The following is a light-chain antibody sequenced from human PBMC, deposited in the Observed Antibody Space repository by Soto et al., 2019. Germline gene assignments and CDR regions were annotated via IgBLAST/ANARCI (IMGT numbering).Light chain of an antibody. Sequence: DIQMTQSPSSLSASVGDRVTITCQASQDISDYLNLYQQKPGKAPKLLIYDASNLEPGAPSRFSGGGFGTDFSFTISSLQAEDIGTYYCQQYDNVPLTFGGGTKLEIK. V-gene: IGKV1-33*01. J-gene: IGKJ4*01. CDR1: QDISDY. CDR3: QQYDNVPLT. CDR2: DAS.